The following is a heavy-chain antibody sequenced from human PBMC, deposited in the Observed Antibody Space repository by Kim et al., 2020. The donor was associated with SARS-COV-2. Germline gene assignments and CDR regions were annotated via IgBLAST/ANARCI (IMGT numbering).Heavy chain of an antibody. CDR3: AGYQLLY. D-gene: IGHD2-2*01. CDR1: GFTFSSYW. Sequence: GGSLRLSCAASGFTFSSYWMHWVRQAPGKGLVWVSQIKGDGSSTIYADSVKGRFTISRDNAKNTVYLQMNSLRAEDTAVYYCAGYQLLYCGQGNLVTVS. J-gene: IGHJ4*02. CDR2: IKGDGSST. V-gene: IGHV3-74*01.